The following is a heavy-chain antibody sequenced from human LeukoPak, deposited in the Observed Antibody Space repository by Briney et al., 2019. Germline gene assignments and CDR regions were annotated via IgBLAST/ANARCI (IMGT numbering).Heavy chain of an antibody. Sequence: GASVKVSCKASGGTFSSYAISWVRQAPGQGLEWMGGIIPIFGTANYAQKFQGRVTMTTDTSTSTAYMELRSLRSDDTAVYYCARALEGSTAMVTPFFDYWGQGTLVTVSS. J-gene: IGHJ4*02. CDR3: ARALEGSTAMVTPFFDY. CDR2: IIPIFGTA. V-gene: IGHV1-69*05. D-gene: IGHD5-18*01. CDR1: GGTFSSYA.